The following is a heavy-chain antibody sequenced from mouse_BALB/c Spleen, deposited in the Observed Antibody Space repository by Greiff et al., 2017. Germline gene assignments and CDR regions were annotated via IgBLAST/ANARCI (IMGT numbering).Heavy chain of an antibody. J-gene: IGHJ4*01. CDR1: GYTFTSYV. CDR2: INPYNDGT. V-gene: IGHV1-14*01. Sequence: EVKLMESGPELVKPGASVKMSCKASGYTFTSYVMHWVKQKPGQGLEWIGYINPYNDGTKYNEKFKGKATLTSDKSSSTAYMELSSLTSEDSAVYYCARSEPYYAMDYWGQGTSVTVSS. CDR3: ARSEPYYAMDY.